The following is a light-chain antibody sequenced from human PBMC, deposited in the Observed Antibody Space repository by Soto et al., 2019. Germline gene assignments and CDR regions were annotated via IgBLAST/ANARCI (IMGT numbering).Light chain of an antibody. CDR2: DAS. CDR3: LLFNTYPQA. CDR1: QGIGSA. V-gene: IGKV1-13*02. J-gene: IGKJ4*01. Sequence: AIQLTQSPSSLSASIGDRVTITCRARQGIGSALAWYQQAPGKPPKLLIFDASTLENGVPSRLSGGGSGTDVTLTISSLQPEDFATYYCLLFNTYPQAFGGGTKVEIK.